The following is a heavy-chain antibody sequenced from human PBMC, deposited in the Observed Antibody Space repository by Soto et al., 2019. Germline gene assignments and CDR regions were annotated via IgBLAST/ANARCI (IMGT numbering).Heavy chain of an antibody. Sequence: QVQLEQSGAELRKPGASVKVSCKASGYSFSSYGMNWVRQAPGQGLEWMGWINPNNGNRNYAQKFEDRVTMTTATSTNTVFLEPRSLKSDDTAIYYCARDRLRGYDSSGFYSWGQGTLVTVSS. CDR2: INPNNGNR. CDR3: ARDRLRGYDSSGFYS. D-gene: IGHD3-22*01. V-gene: IGHV1-18*01. J-gene: IGHJ4*02. CDR1: GYSFSSYG.